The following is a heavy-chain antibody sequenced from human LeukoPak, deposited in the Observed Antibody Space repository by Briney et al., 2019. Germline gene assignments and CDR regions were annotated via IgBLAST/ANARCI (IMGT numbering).Heavy chain of an antibody. CDR1: GFSLSTSGVG. CDR2: IYWNDDK. J-gene: IGHJ3*02. CDR3: AHRLLANDAFDI. Sequence: ESGPTLVNPTQTLTLTCTFSGFSLSTSGVGVGWIRQPPGKALEWLALIYWNDDKRYSPSLKSGLTITKDTSKNQVVLTMTNMDPVDTATYYCAHRLLANDAFDIWGQGTMVTVSS. V-gene: IGHV2-5*01.